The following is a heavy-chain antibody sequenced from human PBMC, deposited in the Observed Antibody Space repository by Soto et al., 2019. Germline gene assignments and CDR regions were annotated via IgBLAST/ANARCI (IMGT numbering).Heavy chain of an antibody. D-gene: IGHD2-15*01. CDR1: TFTFSDFG. CDR3: AKSTYCNGGSCFPQY. J-gene: IGHJ4*02. V-gene: IGHV3-30*18. CDR2: ISYDGSDQ. Sequence: QVQVEEFGGGVVQPGRSLRLSCAGPTFTFSDFGFHWVRQAPGKGLEWVAMISYDGSDQYYGDSVQGLFTIYRDDSKNTVYLQMNSLRAEDTAMYYCAKSTYCNGGSCFPQYWGPGTLVTVSS.